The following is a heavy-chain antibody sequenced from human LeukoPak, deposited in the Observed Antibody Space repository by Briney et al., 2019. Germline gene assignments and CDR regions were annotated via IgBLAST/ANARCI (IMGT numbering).Heavy chain of an antibody. Sequence: SETLSLTCAVSGGSISSGGYSWSWIRQPPGKGLEWIGYIYHSGSTYYNPSLKSRATISVDRSKSQFSLKLSSVTAADTAVYYCAIDAYSSSPWFDYWGQGTLVTVSS. CDR2: IYHSGST. J-gene: IGHJ4*02. V-gene: IGHV4-30-2*01. D-gene: IGHD6-6*01. CDR1: GGSISSGGYS. CDR3: AIDAYSSSPWFDY.